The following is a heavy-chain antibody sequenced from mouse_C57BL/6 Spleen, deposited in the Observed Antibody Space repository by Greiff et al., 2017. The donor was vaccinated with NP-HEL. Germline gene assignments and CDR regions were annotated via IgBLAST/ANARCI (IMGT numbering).Heavy chain of an antibody. D-gene: IGHD1-1*01. J-gene: IGHJ4*01. V-gene: IGHV2-9*01. CDR2: IWGGGRT. CDR1: GFSLTSYG. Sequence: VMLVESGPGLVAPSQSLSITCTVSGFSLTSYGVDWVRQPPGKGLEWLGGIWGGGRTNYNSDLMSRLSISKDNDKSQVFLKMNSLQTDDTAMYYCAKRLSSSYVDAMDYWGQGTSVTVSS. CDR3: AKRLSSSYVDAMDY.